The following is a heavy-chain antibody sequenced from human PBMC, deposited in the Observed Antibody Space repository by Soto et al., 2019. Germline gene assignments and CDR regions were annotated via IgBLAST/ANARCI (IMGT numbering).Heavy chain of an antibody. CDR1: GGSFSGYY. CDR3: ARKRLHSSSWDYYYYYYRMDV. V-gene: IGHV4-34*01. CDR2: INHSGST. Sequence: PSETLSLTCAVYGGSFSGYYWSWIRQPPGKXLEWIGEINHSGSTNYNPSLKSRVTISVDTSKNQFSLKLSSVTAADTAVYYCARKRLHSSSWDYYYYYYRMDVWGQGTTVTVSS. J-gene: IGHJ6*02. D-gene: IGHD6-13*01.